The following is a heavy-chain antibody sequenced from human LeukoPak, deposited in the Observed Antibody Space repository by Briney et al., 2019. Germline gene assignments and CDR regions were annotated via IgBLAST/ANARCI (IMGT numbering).Heavy chain of an antibody. D-gene: IGHD3-22*01. Sequence: SETLSLTCTVSGDSITGSSYYWGWIRQPPGKGLEWIGSMYYSGSTYSNPSLKSRVTISADTSKNQFSLKLKSVTAADTAVYYCARQYCDSTGYYYFDYWGQGTLVTVSS. CDR1: GDSITGSSYY. V-gene: IGHV4-39*01. CDR3: ARQYCDSTGYYYFDY. CDR2: MYYSGST. J-gene: IGHJ4*02.